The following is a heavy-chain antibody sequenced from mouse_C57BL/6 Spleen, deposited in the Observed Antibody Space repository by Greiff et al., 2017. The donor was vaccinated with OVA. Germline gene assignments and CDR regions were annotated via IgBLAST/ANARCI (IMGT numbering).Heavy chain of an antibody. CDR3: TRSYYGWFAY. Sequence: VQLQQSGAELVRPGASVTLSCKASGYTFTDYEMHWVKQTPVHGLEWIGAIDPETGGTAYNQKFKGKAILTADKSSSTAYMELRSLTSEDSAVYYCTRSYYGWFAYWGQGTLVTVSA. CDR1: GYTFTDYE. CDR2: IDPETGGT. J-gene: IGHJ3*01. V-gene: IGHV1-15*01. D-gene: IGHD1-1*01.